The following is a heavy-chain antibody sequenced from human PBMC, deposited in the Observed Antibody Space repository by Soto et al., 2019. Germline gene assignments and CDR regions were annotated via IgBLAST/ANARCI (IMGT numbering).Heavy chain of an antibody. V-gene: IGHV3-15*07. J-gene: IGHJ4*02. CDR3: VRDDIGLGIDY. CDR2: IKTKTDGETT. Sequence: PGGSLRLSCATSSFAFTNAWMNWVRQAPGKGLEWVGRIKTKTDGETTDYAAPVKGRFTISRDDSISTLYLHMNSLGPEDTAVYYCVRDDIGLGIDYWGLGTLVTVSS. CDR1: SFAFTNAW. D-gene: IGHD1-1*01.